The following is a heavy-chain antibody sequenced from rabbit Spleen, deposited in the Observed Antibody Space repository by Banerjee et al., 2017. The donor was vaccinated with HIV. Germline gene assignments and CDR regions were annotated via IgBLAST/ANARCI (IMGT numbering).Heavy chain of an antibody. Sequence: EQLEESGGGLVKPGASLTLTCTASGFSFSSRYYICWVRQAPGKGLEWIACIDAGSSGFTYFATWAKGRFTCSKTSSTTVTLQMTRLTAADTATYFCARDRGSGWGDAIDPWGPGTLVTVS. CDR3: ARDRGSGWGDAIDP. V-gene: IGHV1S45*01. CDR2: IDAGSSGFT. D-gene: IGHD4-1*01. J-gene: IGHJ2*01. CDR1: GFSFSSRYY.